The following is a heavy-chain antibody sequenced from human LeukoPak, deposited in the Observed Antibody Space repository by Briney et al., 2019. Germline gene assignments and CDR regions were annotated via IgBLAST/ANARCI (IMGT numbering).Heavy chain of an antibody. Sequence: SVKVSCKASGGTFSSYAISWVRQAPGQGLEWMGRIIPILGIANYARKFQGRVTITADKSTSTAYMELSSLRSEDTAVYYCARDTAMVTWSFDYWGQGTLVTVSS. J-gene: IGHJ4*02. CDR2: IIPILGIA. D-gene: IGHD5-18*01. V-gene: IGHV1-69*04. CDR3: ARDTAMVTWSFDY. CDR1: GGTFSSYA.